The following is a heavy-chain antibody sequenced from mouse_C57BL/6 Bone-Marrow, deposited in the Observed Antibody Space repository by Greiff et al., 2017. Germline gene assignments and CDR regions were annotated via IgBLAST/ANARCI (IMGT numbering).Heavy chain of an antibody. CDR2: IDPENGDT. D-gene: IGHD2-3*01. J-gene: IGHJ3*01. CDR3: TLRDGYSPFAY. Sequence: EVQLQQSGAELVRPGASVKLSCTASGFNIKDDYMHWVKQRPEQGLEWIGWIDPENGDTEYASKFQGKATITADTSSNTAYLQLSSLTSEDTAVYYCTLRDGYSPFAYWGQGTLVTVSA. V-gene: IGHV14-4*01. CDR1: GFNIKDDY.